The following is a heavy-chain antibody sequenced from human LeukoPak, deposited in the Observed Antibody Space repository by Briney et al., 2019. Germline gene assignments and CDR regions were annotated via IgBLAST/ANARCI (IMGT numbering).Heavy chain of an antibody. CDR3: AREGVDIVVVPVAYSWFDP. J-gene: IGHJ5*02. CDR1: GGSINTYY. D-gene: IGHD2-2*03. Sequence: SETLSLTCTVSGGSINTYYWSWIRQPAGKGLEWIGRIYTSGSTNYNPSLKSRVTISVDTSKNQFSLKLSSVTAADTAVYYCAREGVDIVVVPVAYSWFDPWGQGTLVTVSS. V-gene: IGHV4-4*07. CDR2: IYTSGST.